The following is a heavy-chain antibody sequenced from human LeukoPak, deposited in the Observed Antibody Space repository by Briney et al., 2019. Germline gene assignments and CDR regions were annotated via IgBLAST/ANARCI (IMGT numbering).Heavy chain of an antibody. CDR2: INPNSGGT. D-gene: IGHD4-17*01. CDR3: ARDQAEIYGDYEIGSDY. Sequence: GASVKVSCKASGYTFTGCYMHWVRQAPGQGLEWMGWINPNSGGTNYAQKFQGRVTMTRDTSISTAYMELSRLRSDDTAVYYCARDQAEIYGDYEIGSDYWGQGTLVTVSS. CDR1: GYTFTGCY. V-gene: IGHV1-2*02. J-gene: IGHJ4*02.